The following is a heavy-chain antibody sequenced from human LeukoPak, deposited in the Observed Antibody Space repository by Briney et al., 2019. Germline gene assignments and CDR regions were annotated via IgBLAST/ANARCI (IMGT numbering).Heavy chain of an antibody. D-gene: IGHD3-10*01. CDR3: VKVGKYYGSGSYKYYYGMDV. J-gene: IGHJ6*04. Sequence: GGALILSCSAAGFTFSSYAMHWGRQAPGKGLEYVSAISSNGGSTYYADSVKGRFTISRDNSKNTLYLQMSSLRAEDTAVYYCVKVGKYYGSGSYKYYYGMDVWGKGTTVTVSS. V-gene: IGHV3-64D*06. CDR2: ISSNGGST. CDR1: GFTFSSYA.